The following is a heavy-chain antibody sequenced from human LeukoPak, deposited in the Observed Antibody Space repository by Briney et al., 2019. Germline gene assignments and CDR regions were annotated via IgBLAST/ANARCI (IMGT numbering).Heavy chain of an antibody. Sequence: KPSETLSLTCTVSGGSISSSSYYWGWIRQPPGKGLEWIGSIYYSGSTYYNPSLKSRVTISIDTSKNQFSLKLSSLTAADTAIYYCARGIESYGDYGHWGQGILVTVSS. CDR2: IYYSGST. D-gene: IGHD4-17*01. CDR3: ARGIESYGDYGH. J-gene: IGHJ4*02. CDR1: GGSISSSSYY. V-gene: IGHV4-39*07.